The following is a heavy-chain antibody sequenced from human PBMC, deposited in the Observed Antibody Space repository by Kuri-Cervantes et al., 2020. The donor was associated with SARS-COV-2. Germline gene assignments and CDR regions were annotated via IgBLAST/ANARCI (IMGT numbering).Heavy chain of an antibody. CDR3: ARPYCSSTTCYDGTFDT. CDR1: GGTFSSYA. J-gene: IGHJ4*02. D-gene: IGHD2-2*01. Sequence: SVKVSCKASGGTFSSYAVTWVRQAPGQGLEWMGRIIPLFGTTIYAQKFRGRVTITADKSTNTAYMELSSLRSEDTAVYYCARPYCSSTTCYDGTFDTWGQGTLVTVSS. V-gene: IGHV1-69*06. CDR2: IIPLFGTT.